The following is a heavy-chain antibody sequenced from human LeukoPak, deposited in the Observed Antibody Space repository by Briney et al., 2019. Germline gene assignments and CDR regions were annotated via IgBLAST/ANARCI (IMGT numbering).Heavy chain of an antibody. J-gene: IGHJ4*02. CDR3: AKEPRGYSYGWDY. V-gene: IGHV3-30*18. Sequence: PGGSLRLSCAASGFAFSDLGLHWVRQAPGKGLEWVAVISYDGTNKYYADSVKGRFTISRDNSRNTLYLQMNSLRAEDTAVYYCAKEPRGYSYGWDYWGQGTLVTVSS. D-gene: IGHD5-18*01. CDR1: GFAFSDLG. CDR2: ISYDGTNK.